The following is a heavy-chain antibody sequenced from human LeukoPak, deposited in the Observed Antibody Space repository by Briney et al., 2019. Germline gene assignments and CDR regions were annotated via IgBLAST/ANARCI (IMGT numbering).Heavy chain of an antibody. CDR2: LSDSGTT. CDR3: ARLAVASLGW. D-gene: IGHD2-15*01. Sequence: SETLSLTCSVSGYSISSGYYWGWIRQPPGKGLEWLGSLSDSGTTSYNPSLKSRVTISVDTPKNQFSLNLYSVTAGDTAVYYCARLAVASLGWWGQGTLVTVSS. J-gene: IGHJ4*02. CDR1: GYSISSGYY. V-gene: IGHV4-38-2*02.